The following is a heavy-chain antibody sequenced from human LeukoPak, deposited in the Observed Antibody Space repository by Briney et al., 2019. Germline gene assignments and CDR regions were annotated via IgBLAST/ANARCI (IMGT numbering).Heavy chain of an antibody. D-gene: IGHD6-19*01. CDR3: ARGRLRSGFIRLWFDP. CDR2: INPNSGGT. V-gene: IGHV1-2*02. CDR1: GYTFTGYY. J-gene: IGHJ5*02. Sequence: ASVKVSCKASGYTFTGYYMHWVRQAPGQGLEWMGWINPNSGGTNYAQKFQGRVTMTRDTSISTAYMELSRLRSDDTAVYYCARGRLRSGFIRLWFDPWGQGTLVTVSS.